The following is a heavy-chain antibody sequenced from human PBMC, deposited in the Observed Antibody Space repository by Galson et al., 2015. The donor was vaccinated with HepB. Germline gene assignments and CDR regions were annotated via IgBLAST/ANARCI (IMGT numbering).Heavy chain of an antibody. V-gene: IGHV3-23*01. CDR3: AKSTFYVSGRYYTPHAAFDI. CDR1: GFTFSTYA. CDR2: ITGSGGGT. Sequence: SLRLSCAASGFTFSTYAMSWVRQAPGKGLEWVSAITGSGGGTYYADSVKGRFTISRDNSKNTLYLQMNSLRAEDTAVYYCAKSTFYVSGRYYTPHAAFDIWGQGTMVTVSS. J-gene: IGHJ3*02. D-gene: IGHD3-10*01.